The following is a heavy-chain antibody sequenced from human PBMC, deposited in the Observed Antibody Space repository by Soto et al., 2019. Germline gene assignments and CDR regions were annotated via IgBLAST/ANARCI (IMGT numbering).Heavy chain of an antibody. J-gene: IGHJ3*01. D-gene: IGHD3-10*01. CDR2: INAGNGHT. V-gene: IGHV1-3*01. Sequence: QVQLVQSGAEVKKPGASVKVSCKVSGYIFTDYAMHWVRQAPGQRLAWMGWINAGNGHTKYSQKFQGRVTIARDTPASTADMELGSLRSEDTAGYYCASFNGAGSYSDALDVWGQGTMVTVSS. CDR3: ASFNGAGSYSDALDV. CDR1: GYIFTDYA.